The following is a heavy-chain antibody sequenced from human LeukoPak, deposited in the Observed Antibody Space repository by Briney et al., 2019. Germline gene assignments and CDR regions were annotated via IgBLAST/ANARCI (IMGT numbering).Heavy chain of an antibody. CDR3: AKELSGYSYGSNAFDI. Sequence: GGSLGLSCAASGFTFSNYAISWVRQAPGEGLEWVSGFTDGSGSTYYADSVKGRFSISRDNSKNTLYLQMNSLRAEDTATYYCAKELSGYSYGSNAFDIWGQGTMVTVSS. V-gene: IGHV3-23*01. CDR2: FTDGSGST. D-gene: IGHD5-18*01. CDR1: GFTFSNYA. J-gene: IGHJ3*02.